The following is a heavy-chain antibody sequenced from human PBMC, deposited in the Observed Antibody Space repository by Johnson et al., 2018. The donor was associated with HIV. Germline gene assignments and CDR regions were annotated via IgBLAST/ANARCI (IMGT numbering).Heavy chain of an antibody. CDR1: GFTFSSYG. J-gene: IGHJ3*02. CDR2: ISYDGSNK. CDR3: AKCGDADAFDI. D-gene: IGHD3-10*01. Sequence: QEQLVESGGGVVQPGRSLRLSCAASGFTFSSYGMHWVRQAPGKGLEWVAVISYDGSNKYYADSVKGRFTISRDNSKNTLYLQMNRLRAEDTAVYYCAKCGDADAFDIWGQGTMVTVSS. V-gene: IGHV3-30*18.